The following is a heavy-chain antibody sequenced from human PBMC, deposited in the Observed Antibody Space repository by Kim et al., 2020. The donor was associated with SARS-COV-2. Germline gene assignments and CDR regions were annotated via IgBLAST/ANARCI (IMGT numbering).Heavy chain of an antibody. CDR3: ARGPDVLLWFGEFGDYFDY. D-gene: IGHD3-10*01. J-gene: IGHJ4*02. CDR1: GGSFSGYY. Sequence: SETLSLTCAVYGGSFSGYYWSWIRQPPGKGLEWIGEINHSGSTNYNPSLKSRVTISVDTSKNQFSLKLSSVTAADTAVYYCARGPDVLLWFGEFGDYFDYWGQGTLVTVSS. V-gene: IGHV4-34*01. CDR2: INHSGST.